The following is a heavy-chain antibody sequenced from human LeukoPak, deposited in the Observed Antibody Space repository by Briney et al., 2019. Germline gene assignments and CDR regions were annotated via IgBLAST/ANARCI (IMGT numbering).Heavy chain of an antibody. CDR3: AREYGTAMVHRYCDY. Sequence: PGRSLRLSRAASGFTFSSYGMHWVRQAPGKGLEWVAVIWYDGSNKYYADSVKGRFTISRDNSKNTLYLQMNSLRAEDTAVYYCAREYGTAMVHRYCDYWGQGTLVTVSS. D-gene: IGHD5-18*01. CDR2: IWYDGSNK. CDR1: GFTFSSYG. J-gene: IGHJ4*02. V-gene: IGHV3-33*01.